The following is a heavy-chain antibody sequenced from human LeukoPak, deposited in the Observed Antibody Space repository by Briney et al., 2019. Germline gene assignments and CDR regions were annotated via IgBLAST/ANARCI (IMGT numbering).Heavy chain of an antibody. D-gene: IGHD3-10*01. J-gene: IGHJ4*02. Sequence: SETLSLTCAVYGGSFSGYYWSWIRQPPGKGLEWIGEINHSGSTNYNPSLKSRVTISVDTSKDQFSLKLSSVTAADTAVYYCARGSPKGGRGVSDYWGQGTLVSVFS. CDR2: INHSGST. V-gene: IGHV4-34*01. CDR1: GGSFSGYY. CDR3: ARGSPKGGRGVSDY.